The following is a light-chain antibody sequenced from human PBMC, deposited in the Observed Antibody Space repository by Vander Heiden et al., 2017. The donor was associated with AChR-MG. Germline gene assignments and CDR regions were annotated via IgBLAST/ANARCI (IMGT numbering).Light chain of an antibody. V-gene: IGLV2-14*03. CDR2: DVR. J-gene: IGLJ1*01. Sequence: QSALTQPASVSGSPGQSITLSCTGTSSDIGGYNYVSWYQQHPGKARKRMMYDVRKRPSGVSNRCSGSKSGNTASLTISGLQAEDEADYYCSSYTSSSTPYVCGTGTKVTVL. CDR3: SSYTSSSTPYV. CDR1: SSDIGGYNY.